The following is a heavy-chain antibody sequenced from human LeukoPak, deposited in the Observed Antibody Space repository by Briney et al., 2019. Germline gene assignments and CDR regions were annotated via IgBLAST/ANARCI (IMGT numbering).Heavy chain of an antibody. J-gene: IGHJ3*02. Sequence: SETLSLTCTVSGGSISSYYWSWIRQPPRKGLEWVGYIYYSGSTNYNPSLKSRVTISVDTSKNQFSLKLSSVTAADTAVYYCARHEALYDAFDIWGQGTMVTVSS. V-gene: IGHV4-59*01. D-gene: IGHD2-15*01. CDR3: ARHEALYDAFDI. CDR2: IYYSGST. CDR1: GGSISSYY.